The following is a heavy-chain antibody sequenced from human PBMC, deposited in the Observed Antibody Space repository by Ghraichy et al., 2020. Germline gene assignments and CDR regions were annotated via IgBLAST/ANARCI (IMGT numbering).Heavy chain of an antibody. J-gene: IGHJ4*02. D-gene: IGHD2-2*01. CDR1: GLSFSDAW. CDR2: INSKSDGGST. V-gene: IGHV3-15*01. CDR3: TTDPAAMYFET. Sequence: GGSLRLSCAAAGLSFSDAWMSWVRQAPGKGLEWVGRINSKSDGGSTDYAAPVKGRFTISRDDSKNTVYLKMNSLKTEDTALYYCTTDPAAMYFETWGQGTLVTVPS.